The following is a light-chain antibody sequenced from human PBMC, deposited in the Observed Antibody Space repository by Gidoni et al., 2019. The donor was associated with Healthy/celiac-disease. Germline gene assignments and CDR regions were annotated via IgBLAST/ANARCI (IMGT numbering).Light chain of an antibody. V-gene: IGKV3-20*01. Sequence: IVLTQSTGTLSLSPGERATLSCRASQSVSSSYLAWYQQKPGQAPRLPIYGASSRATGIPDRFSGSGSGTDFTLTISRLEPEDFAVYYCQQYGSSPTWTFGQGTKVEIK. J-gene: IGKJ1*01. CDR1: QSVSSSY. CDR2: GAS. CDR3: QQYGSSPTWT.